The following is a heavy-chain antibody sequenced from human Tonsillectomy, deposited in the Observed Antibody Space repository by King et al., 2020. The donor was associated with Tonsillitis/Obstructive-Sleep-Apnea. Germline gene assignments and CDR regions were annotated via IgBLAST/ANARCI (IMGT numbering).Heavy chain of an antibody. CDR1: GGSISSYY. V-gene: IGHV4-59*08. CDR2: FYDSGST. CDR3: ARLQVASSSSKWFAP. D-gene: IGHD6-6*01. J-gene: IGHJ5*02. Sequence: QLQESGPGLVKPSETLSLTCTVSGGSISSYYWSWIRQPPGKGLEWIGYFYDSGSTNYNPSLKSRVTISVDTSKNQFSLNLSSVTAADTAVYYCARLQVASSSSKWFAPWGQGTRVTVSS.